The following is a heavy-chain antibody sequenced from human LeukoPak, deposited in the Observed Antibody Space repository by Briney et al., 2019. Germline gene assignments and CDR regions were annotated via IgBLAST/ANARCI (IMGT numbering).Heavy chain of an antibody. D-gene: IGHD3-10*01. V-gene: IGHV1-2*02. CDR3: AGSSYGSGSYSRI. CDR2: INPNSGGT. J-gene: IGHJ4*02. CDR1: GYTFTGYY. Sequence: WASVKVSCKASGYTFTGYYMHWVRQAPGQGLEWMGWINPNSGGTNYAQKFQGRVTMTRDTSISTAYMELSRLRSDDTAVYYCAGSSYGSGSYSRIWGQGTLVTVSS.